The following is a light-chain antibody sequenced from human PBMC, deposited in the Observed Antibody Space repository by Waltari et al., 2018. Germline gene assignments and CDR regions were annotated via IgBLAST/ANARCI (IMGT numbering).Light chain of an antibody. CDR1: RDITNF. CDR2: EAS. V-gene: IGKV1-33*01. J-gene: IGKJ5*01. CDR3: QQYDDVPIT. Sequence: DIQMTQSPASLSASVGDRVDITCQATRDITNFLSWFQQKSGRTPRLLIYEASILDTGVPSSFSGRGSGTHFTLTINDVQPEDSATYFCQQYDDVPITFGQVTRLDI.